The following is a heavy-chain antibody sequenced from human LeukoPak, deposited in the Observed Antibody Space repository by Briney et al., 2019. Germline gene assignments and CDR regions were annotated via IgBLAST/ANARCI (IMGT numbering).Heavy chain of an antibody. D-gene: IGHD4-17*01. V-gene: IGHV5-51*01. CDR3: ASYGDDYGDYDPFDI. CDR2: IYPGDSDT. CDR1: GYSFTSYW. Sequence: GESLKISCKGSGYSFTSYWIGWVRQMPGKGLEWMGIIYPGDSDTRYSPSFQGQVTISADKSISTAYLQWSSLKASDTAMYCCASYGDDYGDYDPFDIWGQGTMVTVSS. J-gene: IGHJ3*02.